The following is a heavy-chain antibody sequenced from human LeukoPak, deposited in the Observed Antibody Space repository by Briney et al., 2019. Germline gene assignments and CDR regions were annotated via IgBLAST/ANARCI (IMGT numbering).Heavy chain of an antibody. Sequence: PGGSLRLSCAASGFTFSNFNMNWVRQAPGKGLEWISYISGTSATIYYADSVKGRFTISRDNAKNSLYLQMNSLRVEDTAVYYCARDSSAGSSGLWGQGTLVTVSS. CDR1: GFTFSNFN. D-gene: IGHD6-25*01. CDR2: ISGTSATI. V-gene: IGHV3-48*01. CDR3: ARDSSAGSSGL. J-gene: IGHJ4*02.